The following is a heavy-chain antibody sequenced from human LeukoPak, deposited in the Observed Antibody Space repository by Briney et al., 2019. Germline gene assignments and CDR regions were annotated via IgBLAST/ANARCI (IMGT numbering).Heavy chain of an antibody. J-gene: IGHJ6*02. D-gene: IGHD2-21*01. CDR1: GYTFTSYY. CDR2: INPSGGST. CDR3: ARDDIFHYGMDV. V-gene: IGHV1-46*01. Sequence: ASVKVSCKASGYTFTSYYMHWVRQAPGQGLEWMGIINPSGGSTSYAQKFQGRVTMTRDTSTSTVYMELSSLRSQDTAVYYCARDDIFHYGMDVWGQGTTVTVSS.